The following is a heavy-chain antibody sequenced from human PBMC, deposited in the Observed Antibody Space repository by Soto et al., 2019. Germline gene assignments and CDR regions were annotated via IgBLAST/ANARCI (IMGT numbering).Heavy chain of an antibody. CDR3: ARGSSFGAGIGYFDY. CDR2: INHSGST. V-gene: IGHV4-34*01. CDR1: GGSFSGYY. Sequence: ETLSLTCAVYGGSFSGYYWSWIRQPPGKGLEWIGEINHSGSTNYNPSLKSRVTMSVDTSKNQFSLKLTSVTAADTAVYYCARGSSFGAGIGYFDYWGQGLQVTVSS. J-gene: IGHJ4*02. D-gene: IGHD3-16*01.